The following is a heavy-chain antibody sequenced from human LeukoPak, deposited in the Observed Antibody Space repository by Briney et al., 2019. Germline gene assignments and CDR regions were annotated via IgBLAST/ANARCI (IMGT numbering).Heavy chain of an antibody. CDR1: GFTVSSNY. Sequence: PGGSLRLSCATSGFTVSSNYMSWVRQAPRKGLEWVSVIYDSGTTYYADSVKGRFLIFRDTSKNTVDLQMNSLRVEDTAVYYCAGRRSSGWYAYWGQGTLVTVSS. V-gene: IGHV3-53*01. J-gene: IGHJ4*02. CDR3: AGRRSSGWYAY. D-gene: IGHD6-19*01. CDR2: IYDSGTT.